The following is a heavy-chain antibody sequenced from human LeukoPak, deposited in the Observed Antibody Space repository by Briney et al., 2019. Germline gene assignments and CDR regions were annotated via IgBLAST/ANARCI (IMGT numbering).Heavy chain of an antibody. CDR2: VYYSGNT. D-gene: IGHD2-2*01. J-gene: IGHJ4*01. Sequence: SETLSLTCTVSGGSISSYYWSWIRQPPGRGLEYIGHVYYSGNTDYNPSLKSRVTMSVDTSKNQFSLRLNSVTAADTAVYYCARWHCSTTTCYYLDHWGQEPWSPSPQ. V-gene: IGHV4-59*01. CDR3: ARWHCSTTTCYYLDH. CDR1: GGSISSYY.